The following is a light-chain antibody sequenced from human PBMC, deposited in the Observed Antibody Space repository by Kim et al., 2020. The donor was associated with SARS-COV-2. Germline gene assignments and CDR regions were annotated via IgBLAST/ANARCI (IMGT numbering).Light chain of an antibody. Sequence: QRITISCTGSSSNIGVGFDVHWYQQVPGTAPKLLIYRNNNRPSGVPDRFSGSKSGISASLAITGLQAEDEADYYCHSYDNSLSALLFGGGTQLTVL. J-gene: IGLJ2*01. CDR1: SSNIGVGFD. V-gene: IGLV1-40*01. CDR2: RNN. CDR3: HSYDNSLSALL.